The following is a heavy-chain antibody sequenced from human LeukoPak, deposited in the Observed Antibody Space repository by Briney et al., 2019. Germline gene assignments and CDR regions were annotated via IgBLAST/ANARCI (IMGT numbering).Heavy chain of an antibody. CDR3: ARDLGWLMYDAFDI. J-gene: IGHJ3*02. CDR1: GGSISSGSYY. Sequence: PSETLSLTCTVSGGSISSGSYYWSWIRQPAGKGLEWIGRIYTSGSTNYNPSLESRVTISVDTSKNQFSLKLSSVTAADTAVYYCARDLGWLMYDAFDIWGQGTMVTVSS. CDR2: IYTSGST. V-gene: IGHV4-61*02. D-gene: IGHD3-3*01.